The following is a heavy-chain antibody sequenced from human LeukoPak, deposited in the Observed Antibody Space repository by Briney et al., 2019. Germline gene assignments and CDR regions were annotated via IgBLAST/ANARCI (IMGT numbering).Heavy chain of an antibody. J-gene: IGHJ3*02. CDR3: ARHPVRGAFDI. CDR1: GYTFTSYW. CDR2: IYPVDSDT. Sequence: GESLKISCKGSGYTFTSYWIAWVRQMPGKGLEWMGSIYPVDSDTKYSPSFQGQVTISADKSISTAYLQWSSLKASDTAMYYCARHPVRGAFDIWGQGTMVTVSS. V-gene: IGHV5-51*01.